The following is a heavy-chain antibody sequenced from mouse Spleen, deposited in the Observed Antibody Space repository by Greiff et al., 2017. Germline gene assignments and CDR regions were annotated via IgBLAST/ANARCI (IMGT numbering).Heavy chain of an antibody. Sequence: EVMLVESGGGLVKPGGSLKLSCAASGFTFSDYYMYWVRQTPEKRLEWVATISDGGSYTYYPDSVKGRFTISRDNAKNNLYLQMSSLKSEDTAMYYCARGYGYDVAWFAYWGQGTLVTVSA. CDR1: GFTFSDYY. V-gene: IGHV5-4*02. CDR2: ISDGGSYT. J-gene: IGHJ3*01. D-gene: IGHD2-2*01. CDR3: ARGYGYDVAWFAY.